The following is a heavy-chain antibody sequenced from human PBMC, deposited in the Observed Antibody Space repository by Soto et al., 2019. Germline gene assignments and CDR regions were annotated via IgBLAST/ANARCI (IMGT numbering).Heavy chain of an antibody. CDR2: IYYSGST. V-gene: IGHV4-31*03. J-gene: IGHJ5*02. CDR1: GGSISSGGYY. Sequence: PSETLSLTCTVSGGSISSGGYYWSWIRQHPGKGLEWIGYIYYSGSTYYNPSPKSRVTISVDTSKNQFSLKLSSVTAADTAVYYCAREARNKYCFDPWGQGTLVTVSS. CDR3: AREARNKYCFDP.